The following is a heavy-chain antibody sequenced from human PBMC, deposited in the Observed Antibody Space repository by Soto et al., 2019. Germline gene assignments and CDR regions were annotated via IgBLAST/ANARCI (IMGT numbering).Heavy chain of an antibody. Sequence: GGSLRLSCSASGFTFSSYSVNWVRQAPGKGLEWVSYISSSSSTIYYADSVKGRFTISRDNAKNSLYLQMNSLRAEDTAVYYCARDLYSSSCYVDYYYYGMDVWGQGTTVTGSS. D-gene: IGHD6-13*01. CDR1: GFTFSSYS. V-gene: IGHV3-48*01. CDR3: ARDLYSSSCYVDYYYYGMDV. J-gene: IGHJ6*02. CDR2: ISSSSSTI.